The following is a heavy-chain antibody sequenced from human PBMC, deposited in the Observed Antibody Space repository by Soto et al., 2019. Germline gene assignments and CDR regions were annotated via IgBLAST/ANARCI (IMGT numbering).Heavy chain of an antibody. Sequence: ASVKVSCKASGYTFTGYYMHWVRQAPGQGLEWMGWINPNSGGTNYAQKFQGRVTMTRDTSISTAYMELSRLRSDDTAVYYCARGGPTPGSVYYYYGMDVWGQGTTVTVSS. V-gene: IGHV1-2*02. D-gene: IGHD3-10*01. J-gene: IGHJ6*02. CDR3: ARGGPTPGSVYYYYGMDV. CDR2: INPNSGGT. CDR1: GYTFTGYY.